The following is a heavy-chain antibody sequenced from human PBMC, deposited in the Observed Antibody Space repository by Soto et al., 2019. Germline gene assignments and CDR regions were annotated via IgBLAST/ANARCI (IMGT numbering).Heavy chain of an antibody. CDR3: AREGGGYYDSSGTEYYFDY. CDR1: GGSISSGDYY. J-gene: IGHJ4*02. Sequence: SETLSLTCTVSGGSISSGDYYWSWIRQPPGKGLEWIGYIYYSGSTYYNPSLKSRVTISVDTSKNQFSLKLSSVTAADTAVYYCAREGGGYYDSSGTEYYFDYGGQGTLVTVSS. V-gene: IGHV4-30-4*01. D-gene: IGHD3-22*01. CDR2: IYYSGST.